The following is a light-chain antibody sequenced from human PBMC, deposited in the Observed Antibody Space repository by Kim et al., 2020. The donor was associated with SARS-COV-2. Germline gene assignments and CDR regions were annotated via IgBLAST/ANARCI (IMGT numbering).Light chain of an antibody. CDR2: EDD. CDR3: QSYNRDNVI. Sequence: GKRIASARTRGGGSIGENEVQWDQQRAGGVPTNVIYEDDQRPAGVSDRFSGSIDNSSNSASLTISGLRTEDEADYYCQSYNRDNVIFGGGTQLTVL. CDR1: GGSIGENE. V-gene: IGLV6-57*03. J-gene: IGLJ2*01.